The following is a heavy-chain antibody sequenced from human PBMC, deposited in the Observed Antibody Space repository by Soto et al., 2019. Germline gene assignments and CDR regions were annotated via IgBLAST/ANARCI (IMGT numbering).Heavy chain of an antibody. CDR3: ARGIKGLPPSAFDI. CDR1: GYTFSNYD. D-gene: IGHD5-12*01. Sequence: QVQLVQSGAEVKKPGASVKVSCKASGYTFSNYDINWVRQATGQGLEWMGWLNPNTDKTGSAQKFQGRVTMTRNTSLSTAYLELCGLRSDDAAVYYCARGIKGLPPSAFDIWGQGTRVTVSS. V-gene: IGHV1-8*01. CDR2: LNPNTDKT. J-gene: IGHJ3*02.